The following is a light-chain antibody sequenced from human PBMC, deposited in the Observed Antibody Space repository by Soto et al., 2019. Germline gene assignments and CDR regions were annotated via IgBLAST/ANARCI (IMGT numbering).Light chain of an antibody. Sequence: QSVLTQPASVSGSPGQSITISCTGTSSDVGTRNFVSWYQQHPGKAPKLMIYQVTNRPSGVSNRLSGSKSGNTASLTISGLQAEDEAVYYCCSYTRTSNHYFFGSGTKVTVL. CDR1: SSDVGTRNF. CDR2: QVT. J-gene: IGLJ1*01. V-gene: IGLV2-14*01. CDR3: CSYTRTSNHYF.